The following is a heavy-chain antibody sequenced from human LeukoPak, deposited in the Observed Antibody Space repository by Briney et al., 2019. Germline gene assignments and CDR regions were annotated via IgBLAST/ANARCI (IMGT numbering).Heavy chain of an antibody. CDR3: ARKMAL. Sequence: GSLRLSCTTSGVTFSSYGKKWVRQTSGKGLEWLSYIDGSSRSIYYAESVKGRFTVSRDNAKNSVFLQLNSLRDEDTAMYFCARKMALWGQGTLVTVSS. D-gene: IGHD5-24*01. V-gene: IGHV3-48*02. CDR1: GVTFSSYG. J-gene: IGHJ4*02. CDR2: IDGSSRSI.